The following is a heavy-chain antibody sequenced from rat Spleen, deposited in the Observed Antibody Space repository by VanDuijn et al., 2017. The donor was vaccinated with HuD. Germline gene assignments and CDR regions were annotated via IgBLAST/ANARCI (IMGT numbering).Heavy chain of an antibody. Sequence: EVQLVESGGVLVQPGRSMKLSCAASGFTFSDYYMAWVRQAPKKGLEWVASISYEGNTAFYGDSMKGQFTISRDNAKSTLYLQISSLRSEDTATYYCARQEDYGGYSRDYFGYWGQGVVVTVSS. CDR3: ARQEDYGGYSRDYFGY. D-gene: IGHD1-11*01. CDR2: ISYEGNTA. V-gene: IGHV5-22*01. CDR1: GFTFSDYY. J-gene: IGHJ2*01.